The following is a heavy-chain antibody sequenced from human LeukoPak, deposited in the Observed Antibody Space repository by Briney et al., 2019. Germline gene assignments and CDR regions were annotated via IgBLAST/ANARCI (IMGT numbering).Heavy chain of an antibody. Sequence: GGSLRLSCAASGFIFNTYEMNWVRQVPGKGLEWVSYISSSGSSIYYADSVKGRFTISRDNAKNSLYLQMNSLIVEDTALYYCARGGRGSWHFDYWGQGTLVTVSS. CDR2: ISSSGSSI. D-gene: IGHD6-13*01. V-gene: IGHV3-48*03. CDR3: ARGGRGSWHFDY. J-gene: IGHJ4*02. CDR1: GFIFNTYE.